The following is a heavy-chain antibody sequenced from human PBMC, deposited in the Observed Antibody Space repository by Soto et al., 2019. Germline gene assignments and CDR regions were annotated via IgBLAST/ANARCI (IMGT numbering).Heavy chain of an antibody. Sequence: QVQLVESGGGVVQPGRSLSLSCSASGFIYSSCAMHWVRQVPGKGLEWLAVVSHDGTLYPYADSVNGRFTISRDNSRKMLYLQMNSLRPYDTAVYYCVKDRSDTWSFDYWGQGTLVTVSS. J-gene: IGHJ4*02. V-gene: IGHV3-30*18. CDR2: VSHDGTLY. D-gene: IGHD2-8*02. CDR1: GFIYSSCA. CDR3: VKDRSDTWSFDY.